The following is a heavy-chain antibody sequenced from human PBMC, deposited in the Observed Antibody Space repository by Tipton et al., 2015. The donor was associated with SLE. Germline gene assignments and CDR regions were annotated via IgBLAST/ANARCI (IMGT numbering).Heavy chain of an antibody. CDR3: STVRYDYGMDV. Sequence: GLVKPSETLSLTCTVSAGSISSRHWSWIRQPPGKGLEWIGEINHSGSTNYNPSLKSRVTISVDTSKTQFSLKLSSVTAADTAVYYCSTVRYDYGMDVWGQGTTVTVSS. J-gene: IGHJ6*02. V-gene: IGHV4-34*01. CDR2: INHSGST. CDR1: AGSISSRH. D-gene: IGHD1-1*01.